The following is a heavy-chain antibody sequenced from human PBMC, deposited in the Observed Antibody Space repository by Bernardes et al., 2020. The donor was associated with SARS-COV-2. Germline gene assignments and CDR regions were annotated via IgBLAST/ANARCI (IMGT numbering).Heavy chain of an antibody. CDR2: IRNKGSNYST. Sequence: PGGSLRLSCAASGFTFSDHYLDWVRQAPGKGLEWVGRIRNKGSNYSTKYAASVEGRFVISRDDSRESLYLQMNSLKTEDTAVYYCAREVPKYRDSSGYAHYYYAMDVWGQGTTVTVSS. CDR3: AREVPKYRDSSGYAHYYYAMDV. J-gene: IGHJ6*02. CDR1: GFTFSDHY. V-gene: IGHV3-72*01. D-gene: IGHD3-22*01.